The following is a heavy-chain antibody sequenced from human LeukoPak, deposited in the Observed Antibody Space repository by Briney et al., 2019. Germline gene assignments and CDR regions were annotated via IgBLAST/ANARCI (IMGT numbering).Heavy chain of an antibody. CDR3: ARATKELALDY. CDR2: ISGSGGST. J-gene: IGHJ4*02. CDR1: GFTFSDYY. D-gene: IGHD1-1*01. V-gene: IGHV3-23*01. Sequence: GGSLRLSCAASGFTFSDYYMSWIRQAPGKGLEWVSAISGSGGSTYYADSVKGRFTISRDNSKNTLYLQMNSLRAEDTAVYYCARATKELALDYWGQGTLVTVSS.